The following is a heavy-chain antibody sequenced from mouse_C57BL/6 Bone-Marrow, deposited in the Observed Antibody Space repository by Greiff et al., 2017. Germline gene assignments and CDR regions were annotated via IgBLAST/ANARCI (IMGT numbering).Heavy chain of an antibody. V-gene: IGHV1-61*01. CDR1: GYTFTSYW. J-gene: IGHJ3*01. CDR2: IYPSDSET. D-gene: IGHD1-1*01. Sequence: QVQLQQPGAELVRPGSSVKLSCKASGYTFTSYWMDWVKQRPGQGLEWIGNIYPSDSETHYNQKFKDKATLTVDKSSSTAYMQPSSLTSEDSAVYDCARQLYYYGSSHWGQGTLVTVSA. CDR3: ARQLYYYGSSH.